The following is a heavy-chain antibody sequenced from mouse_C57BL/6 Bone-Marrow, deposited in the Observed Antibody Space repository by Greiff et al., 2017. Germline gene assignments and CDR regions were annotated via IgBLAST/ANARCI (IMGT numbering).Heavy chain of an antibody. CDR2: IYPGDGDT. CDR3: ARDYYGFAY. Sequence: VQLQQSGPELVKPGASVKISCKASGYAFSSSWMNWVKQRPGKGLEWIGRIYPGDGDTNYNGKFKGKATLTADKSSSTAYMQLSSLTSEDSAVCFCARDYYGFAYWGQGTLVTVSA. V-gene: IGHV1-82*01. D-gene: IGHD1-1*01. CDR1: GYAFSSSW. J-gene: IGHJ3*01.